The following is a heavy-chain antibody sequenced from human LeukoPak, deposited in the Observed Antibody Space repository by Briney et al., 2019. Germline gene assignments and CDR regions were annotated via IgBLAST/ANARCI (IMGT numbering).Heavy chain of an antibody. J-gene: IGHJ2*01. CDR1: GYTLTELS. D-gene: IGHD4-23*01. V-gene: IGHV1-24*01. Sequence: ASVKVSCKVSGYTLTELSMHWVRQAPGKGLEWMGGFDPEDGETIYAQKFQGRVTMTEDTSTDTAYMELSSLRSEDTAVYYCARVNDYGGNSGWYFDLWGRGTLVTVSS. CDR2: FDPEDGET. CDR3: ARVNDYGGNSGWYFDL.